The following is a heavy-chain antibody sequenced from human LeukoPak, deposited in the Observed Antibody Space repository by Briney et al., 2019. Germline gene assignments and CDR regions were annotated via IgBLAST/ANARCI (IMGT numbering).Heavy chain of an antibody. Sequence: GGSLRLSCAASGFTFSTYSMIWVRQAPGKGLEWLSYISGDSETMYYADSVKGRFTISRDNAKNSLYLQLISLRAEDTAVYYCARDRHSSVDYWGQGTLVTVSS. D-gene: IGHD3-22*01. J-gene: IGHJ4*02. CDR3: ARDRHSSVDY. V-gene: IGHV3-48*01. CDR2: ISGDSETM. CDR1: GFTFSTYS.